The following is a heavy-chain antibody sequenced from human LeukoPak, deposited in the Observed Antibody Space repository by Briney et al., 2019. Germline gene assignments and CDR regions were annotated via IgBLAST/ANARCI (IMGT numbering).Heavy chain of an antibody. Sequence: SETLSLTCAVYGGSFSGYYWNWIRQPPGKGLEWIGEINHSGSTNYNPSLKSRVTISVDTSKNQFSLKLSSVTAADTAVYYCARGGRRGYSYGNYYMDVWGKGTTVTVSS. V-gene: IGHV4-34*01. CDR3: ARGGRRGYSYGNYYMDV. CDR1: GGSFSGYY. J-gene: IGHJ6*03. D-gene: IGHD5-18*01. CDR2: INHSGST.